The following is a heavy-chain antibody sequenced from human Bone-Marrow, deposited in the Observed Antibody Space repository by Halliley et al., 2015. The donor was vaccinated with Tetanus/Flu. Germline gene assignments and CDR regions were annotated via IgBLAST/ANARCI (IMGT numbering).Heavy chain of an antibody. CDR3: ARAEIGEDYFNY. V-gene: IGHV4-4*02. CDR2: IYHSGSS. J-gene: IGHJ4*02. Sequence: TLSLTCAVSGGSISSNNRWSWVRQPPGKGLEWIGEIYHSGSSYFNPSLKSRVTISLDTSKNQFSLQLSSVTAADSAVYYCARAEIGEDYFNYWGQGTLVTVSS. CDR1: GGSISSNNR. D-gene: IGHD3-10*01.